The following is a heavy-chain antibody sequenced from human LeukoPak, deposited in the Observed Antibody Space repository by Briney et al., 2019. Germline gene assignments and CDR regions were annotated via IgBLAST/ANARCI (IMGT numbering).Heavy chain of an antibody. CDR3: ARESISGHRDFDY. Sequence: GGSLRLSCAASGFTFSSYSMNWVRQAPGKGLEWVSYISSGSRTIYYADSVKGRFTMSRDNAKNSLYLQMNSLRAEDTAVYYCARESISGHRDFDYWGQGVLVTVSS. V-gene: IGHV3-48*01. D-gene: IGHD1-26*01. CDR2: ISSGSRTI. J-gene: IGHJ4*02. CDR1: GFTFSSYS.